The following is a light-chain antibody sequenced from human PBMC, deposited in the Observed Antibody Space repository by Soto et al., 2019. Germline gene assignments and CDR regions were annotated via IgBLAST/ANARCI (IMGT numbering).Light chain of an antibody. Sequence: EIVLTQSPGTLSLSPGERATLSCRASQSVSNNYLAWYQQKPGQAPRLLIYGASNRATGIPDRFSGSGSGTEFALTISSLEPEDFAIYYCQQRSNWITFGQGTRLEIK. V-gene: IGKV3D-20*02. CDR2: GAS. J-gene: IGKJ5*01. CDR1: QSVSNNY. CDR3: QQRSNWIT.